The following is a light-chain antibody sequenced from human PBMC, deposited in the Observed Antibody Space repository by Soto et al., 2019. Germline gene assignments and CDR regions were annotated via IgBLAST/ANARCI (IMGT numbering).Light chain of an antibody. CDR1: QSVDSNY. CDR2: GAS. J-gene: IGKJ5*01. V-gene: IGKV3-20*01. Sequence: EIFFTQSPGTLSLSPGEEATLSCRASQSVDSNYLAWYQQKPGQTPRLIIYGASTRANGIPARFSGSGSGTHFTLTISRLEPEDFAVYYCQHYGASHPFTFGQGTRLEIK. CDR3: QHYGASHPFT.